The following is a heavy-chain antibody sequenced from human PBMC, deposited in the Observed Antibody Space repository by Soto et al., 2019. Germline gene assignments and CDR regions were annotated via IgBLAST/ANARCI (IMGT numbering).Heavy chain of an antibody. CDR3: ARSLRNDFFDY. CDR2: IFFTGST. Sequence: TLSLTCTVSGGSISRYFWTWIRQPPGKGLEFIGHIFFTGSTSYNPSLKSRVSISLDTSKSQVSLKLSSVTAADTAVYYCARSLRNDFFDYWGQGTLVTVSS. CDR1: GGSISRYF. D-gene: IGHD3-3*01. J-gene: IGHJ4*02. V-gene: IGHV4-59*01.